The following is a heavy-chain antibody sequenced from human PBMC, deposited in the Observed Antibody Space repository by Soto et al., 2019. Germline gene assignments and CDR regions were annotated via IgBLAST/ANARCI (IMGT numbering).Heavy chain of an antibody. J-gene: IGHJ5*02. CDR2: IYWDGAK. D-gene: IGHD2-15*01. CDR1: GFSLSTSGVG. Sequence: QITLKESGPTLVKPTQTLTLTCTFSGFSLSTSGVGVSWIRQPPGKALEWLALIYWDGAKHYSPSLKSRLTTTQETSKHQVVLTMTNIDPVDTATYYCAHRLDYCSGGSCYSNWCGPWGQGTPVTVSS. CDR3: AHRLDYCSGGSCYSNWCGP. V-gene: IGHV2-5*02.